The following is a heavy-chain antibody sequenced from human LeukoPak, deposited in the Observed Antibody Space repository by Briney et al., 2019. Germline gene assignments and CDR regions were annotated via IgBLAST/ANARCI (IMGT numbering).Heavy chain of an antibody. V-gene: IGHV3-21*01. CDR3: VRGVGDGDGDY. Sequence: PGGSLRVSCAASGFTFRSYSMNWVPQAPGKGLEWVSSISRSGNYIYYADSLKGRFTISRDNAKNSLYLQMNSLRAEDTAVYYCVRGVGDGDGDYWGQGTLVTVSS. J-gene: IGHJ4*02. D-gene: IGHD4-17*01. CDR1: GFTFRSYS. CDR2: ISRSGNYI.